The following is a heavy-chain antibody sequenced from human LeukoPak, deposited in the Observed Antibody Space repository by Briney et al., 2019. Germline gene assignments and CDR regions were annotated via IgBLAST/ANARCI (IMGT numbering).Heavy chain of an antibody. CDR3: ARVSAFGGVIVLVRDAFDI. D-gene: IGHD3-16*02. CDR1: GYTFTSYD. CDR2: MNPNSGNT. J-gene: IGHJ3*02. Sequence: ASVKVSCKASGYTFTSYDINWVRQATGQGLEWMGWMNPNSGNTGYAQKFQGRVTMTRNTSISTAYMELSSLRSEDTAVYYCARVSAFGGVIVLVRDAFDIWGQGIMVTVSS. V-gene: IGHV1-8*01.